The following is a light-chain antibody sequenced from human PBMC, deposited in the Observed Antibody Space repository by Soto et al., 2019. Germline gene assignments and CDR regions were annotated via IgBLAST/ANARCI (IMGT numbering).Light chain of an antibody. CDR2: AAS. Sequence: DIQMTQSPSSLSAAVGDRVTITCQASRYITNSLHWFQQKPGKAPKLLIYAASSLQSGVPSRFSGSGSGTDFTLTISSLQPEDFATYYCQQSYSTPQTFGQGTKVDIK. CDR1: RYITNS. CDR3: QQSYSTPQT. J-gene: IGKJ1*01. V-gene: IGKV1-39*01.